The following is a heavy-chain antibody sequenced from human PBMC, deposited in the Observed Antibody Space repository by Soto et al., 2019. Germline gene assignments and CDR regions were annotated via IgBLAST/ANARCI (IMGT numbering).Heavy chain of an antibody. CDR3: ARGARRALAAAAPSFDY. CDR1: GGSISSYD. Sequence: SETLSLTCTVSGGSISSYDWSWIRQPPGKGLEWIGYIYYSGSTNYNPSLKSRVTISVDTSKNQFSLKLSSVTAADTAVYYCARGARRALAAAAPSFDYWGQGTLVTVSS. CDR2: IYYSGST. V-gene: IGHV4-59*01. J-gene: IGHJ4*02. D-gene: IGHD6-13*01.